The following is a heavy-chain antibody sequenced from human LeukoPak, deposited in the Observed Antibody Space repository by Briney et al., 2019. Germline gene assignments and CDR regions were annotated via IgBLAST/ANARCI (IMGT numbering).Heavy chain of an antibody. V-gene: IGHV3-48*01. CDR3: SNAKFAN. J-gene: IGHJ1*01. Sequence: GGSLSLACAASGFPLSSYSINWVRQAPGKGLEWVSYINIESITVNYADSVKGRFTISRDNAKNSLYLQMNSLRAEDTAVYYCSNAKFANWGQAPLLTVSS. CDR2: INIESITV. CDR1: GFPLSSYS.